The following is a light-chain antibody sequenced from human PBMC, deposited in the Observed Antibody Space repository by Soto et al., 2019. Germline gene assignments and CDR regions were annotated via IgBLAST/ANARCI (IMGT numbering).Light chain of an antibody. CDR2: AAS. Sequence: DIQMTQSPSSISASVGGRFTITCLAMQSINSYLNWYQQKPGKAPKLLIYAASSLQSGVPSRFSGSGSGTDLTLTISSLQPEDFATYYCQQSYSTPRTFGQGTKVDIK. CDR1: QSINSY. CDR3: QQSYSTPRT. J-gene: IGKJ1*01. V-gene: IGKV1-39*01.